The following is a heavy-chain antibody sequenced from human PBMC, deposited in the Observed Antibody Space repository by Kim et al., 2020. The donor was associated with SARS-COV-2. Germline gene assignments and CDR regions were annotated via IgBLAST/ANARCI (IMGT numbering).Heavy chain of an antibody. J-gene: IGHJ4*02. D-gene: IGHD6-19*01. Sequence: YAQKFQGRVTMTRDTSISTAYMELSRLRSDDTAVYYCAREDSSGWYDFDYWGQGTLVTVSS. CDR3: AREDSSGWYDFDY. V-gene: IGHV1-2*02.